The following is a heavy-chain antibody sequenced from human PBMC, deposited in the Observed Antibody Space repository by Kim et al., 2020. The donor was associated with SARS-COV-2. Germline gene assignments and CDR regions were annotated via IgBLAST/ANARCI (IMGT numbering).Heavy chain of an antibody. CDR3: ARRDYDFWSGYYVLDY. J-gene: IGHJ4*02. Sequence: VKCRCTISRENAKNSLYRQMNRLRAEDTAVYYCARRDYDFWSGYYVLDYWGQGTLVTVSS. D-gene: IGHD3-3*01. V-gene: IGHV3-11*01.